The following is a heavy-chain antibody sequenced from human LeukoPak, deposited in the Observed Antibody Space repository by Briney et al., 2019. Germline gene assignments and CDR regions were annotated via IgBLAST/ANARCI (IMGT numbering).Heavy chain of an antibody. J-gene: IGHJ6*03. V-gene: IGHV3-7*01. Sequence: GGSLRLSCAASGFTFSSYGMSWVRQAPGKGLEWVANIKQDGSEKYYVDSVKGRFTISRDNAKNSLYLQMNSLRAEDTAVYYCARDLYSRAYNYYYYYMDVWGKGTTVTVSS. D-gene: IGHD6-13*01. CDR1: GFTFSSYG. CDR2: IKQDGSEK. CDR3: ARDLYSRAYNYYYYYMDV.